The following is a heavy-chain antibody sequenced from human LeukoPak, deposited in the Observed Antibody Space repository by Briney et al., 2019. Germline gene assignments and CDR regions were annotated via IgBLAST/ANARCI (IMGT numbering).Heavy chain of an antibody. CDR3: ARVARNWFDP. CDR1: GFIVSNNY. V-gene: IGHV3-7*05. J-gene: IGHJ5*02. CDR2: IKQDGSEK. Sequence: GGSLRLSCAASGFIVSNNYMNWVRQAPGKGLEWVANIKQDGSEKYYVDSVKGRFTISRDNAKNSLYLQMNSLRAEDTAVYYCARVARNWFDPWGQGTLVTVSS.